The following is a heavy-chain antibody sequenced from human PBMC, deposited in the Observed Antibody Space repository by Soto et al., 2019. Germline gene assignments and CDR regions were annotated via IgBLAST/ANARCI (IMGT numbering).Heavy chain of an antibody. CDR3: FKGSDDSSPYLFAD. D-gene: IGHD3-22*01. CDR1: GFTFSKYV. J-gene: IGHJ4*02. CDR2: ITGGGGDT. Sequence: GGSLRLSCAASGFTFSKYVMSWVRQDPAKGLEWFSAITGGGGDTYYADSVKGRFTISRDNSNNMLYLQMNSLRAEDTAIYYCFKGSDDSSPYLFADWGQGTLVPVSS. V-gene: IGHV3-23*01.